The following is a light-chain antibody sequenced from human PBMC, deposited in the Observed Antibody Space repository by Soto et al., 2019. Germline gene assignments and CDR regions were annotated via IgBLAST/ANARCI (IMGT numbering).Light chain of an antibody. V-gene: IGKV3-20*01. Sequence: EIVLTQSPGTLSLSPGERATLSCRASQSVASNFLAWYQQKPGQAPRLLIYGASSRATGIPDRFSGSGSGTDFTLTITRLEPEDFAVYYCQQFATSPFTFGPGTTVDVK. J-gene: IGKJ3*01. CDR3: QQFATSPFT. CDR1: QSVASNF. CDR2: GAS.